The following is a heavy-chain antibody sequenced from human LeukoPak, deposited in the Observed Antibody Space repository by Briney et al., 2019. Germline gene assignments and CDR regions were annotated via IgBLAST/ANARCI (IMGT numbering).Heavy chain of an antibody. J-gene: IGHJ3*02. V-gene: IGHV4-38-2*02. CDR1: GYSLNNGYY. Sequence: PSETLSLTCNVSGYSLNNGYYWGWIRQPPGKGLEWIGNIFHTGSTHYNPSLKSRLTISLDTSNNQFSLKLSSVTAADMAMYYCAGQWTIFDGFDIWGQGAMVTVSS. CDR3: AGQWTIFDGFDI. D-gene: IGHD2-8*01. CDR2: IFHTGST.